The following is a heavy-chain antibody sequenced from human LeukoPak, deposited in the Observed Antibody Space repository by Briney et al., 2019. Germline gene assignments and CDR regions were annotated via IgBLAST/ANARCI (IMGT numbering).Heavy chain of an antibody. CDR3: TSPRYCSSTSCSRFDY. CDR1: GFTFSGSA. J-gene: IGHJ4*02. V-gene: IGHV3-73*01. CDR2: IRSKANSYAT. Sequence: GGSLRLSCAASGFTFSGSAMHWVRQASGKGLEGVGRIRSKANSYATAYAASVKGRFTISRDDSKNTEYLQMNSLKTEDTAVYYCTSPRYCSSTSCSRFDYWGQGTLVTVSS. D-gene: IGHD2-2*01.